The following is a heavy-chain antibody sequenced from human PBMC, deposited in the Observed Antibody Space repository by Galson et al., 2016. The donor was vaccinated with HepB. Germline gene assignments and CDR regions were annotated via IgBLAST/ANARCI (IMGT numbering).Heavy chain of an antibody. CDR1: GGSFSGNT. Sequence: SETLSLTCAVYGGSFSGNTWSWIRQPPGRGLEWIGEISRSGSTNYNPSLKSRVTISVNTSESHVFLNLTSETAADTAVYYFARAPAHDWSHYYYCIDVWGQGTTFTVSS. J-gene: IGHJ6*02. CDR2: ISRSGST. CDR3: ARAPAHDWSHYYYCIDV. D-gene: IGHD3-9*01. V-gene: IGHV4-34*01.